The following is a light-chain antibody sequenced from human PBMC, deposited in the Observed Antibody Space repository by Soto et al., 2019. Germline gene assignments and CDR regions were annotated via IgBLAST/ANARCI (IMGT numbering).Light chain of an antibody. CDR2: GAS. J-gene: IGKJ4*01. CDR3: HQYDSSPLP. Sequence: EIVLTQSPGTLSLSPGERATLSCRASQSVSSSYLAWYQQKPGQAPRLLIYGASSRATGIPDRFSGSGSGTDFPLTISRLEPEDFAVYYCHQYDSSPLPFGGGTKVEIK. CDR1: QSVSSSY. V-gene: IGKV3-20*01.